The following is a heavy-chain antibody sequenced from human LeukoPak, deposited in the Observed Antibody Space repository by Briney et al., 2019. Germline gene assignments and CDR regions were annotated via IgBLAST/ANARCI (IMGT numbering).Heavy chain of an antibody. J-gene: IGHJ4*02. D-gene: IGHD1-26*01. CDR1: GFTLSSYW. CDR3: ARDVVGSLDY. V-gene: IGHV3-7*01. Sequence: PGGSLRLSCAASGFTLSSYWMAWVRQAPGNGLEWVANIKGDESARHQADSVKGRFTISRDNTRNSLYLQMANLRGDDTAVYYCARDVVGSLDYWGQGTLVTVSS. CDR2: IKGDESAR.